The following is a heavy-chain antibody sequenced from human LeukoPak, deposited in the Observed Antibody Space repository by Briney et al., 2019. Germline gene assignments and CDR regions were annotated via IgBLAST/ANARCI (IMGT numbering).Heavy chain of an antibody. J-gene: IGHJ4*02. Sequence: GGSLRLSCAASGFTFSSYSMNWVRQAPGKGLEWVSSISTSSSYKYYADSLKGRSTISRDNSKNYLYLQMNSLRAEDTALYYCAKGTSSWHEFDSWGQGTLVTVSS. CDR2: ISTSSSYK. V-gene: IGHV3-21*04. CDR1: GFTFSSYS. D-gene: IGHD6-13*01. CDR3: AKGTSSWHEFDS.